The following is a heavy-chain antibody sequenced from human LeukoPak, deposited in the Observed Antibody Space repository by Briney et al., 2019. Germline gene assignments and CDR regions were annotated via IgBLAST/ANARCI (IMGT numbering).Heavy chain of an antibody. J-gene: IGHJ6*03. V-gene: IGHV1-2*02. CDR1: GYTFTGYY. CDR3: ARDPHRITMVRGVITEYYYYYYMDV. Sequence: VASVKVSCKASGYTFTGYYMHWVRQAPGQGLEWMGWINPNSGGTNYAQKFQGRVTMTRDTSISTAYMELSRLRSDDTAVYYCARDPHRITMVRGVITEYYYYYYMDVWGKGTTVTVSS. D-gene: IGHD3-10*01. CDR2: INPNSGGT.